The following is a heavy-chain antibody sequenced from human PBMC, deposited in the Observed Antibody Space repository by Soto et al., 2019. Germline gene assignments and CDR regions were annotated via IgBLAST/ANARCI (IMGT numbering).Heavy chain of an antibody. V-gene: IGHV4-59*08. J-gene: IGHJ3*02. D-gene: IGHD3-10*01. CDR2: IYYSGST. CDR3: ARRYGGAFDI. Sequence: SVPLYLSCAVSGVSISSYSWSWLRQPPGKGLEWIGYIYYSGSTNYNPSLKSRVTISVDTSKNQFSLKLSSVTAADPAVYYCARRYGGAFDIRGKRTMVTVSS. CDR1: GVSISSYS.